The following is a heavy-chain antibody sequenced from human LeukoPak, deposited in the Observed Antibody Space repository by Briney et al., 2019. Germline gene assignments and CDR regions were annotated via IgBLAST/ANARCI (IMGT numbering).Heavy chain of an antibody. CDR2: INAGNGNT. Sequence: GASVKVSCKASGYTFTSYAMHWVRQAPGQRLEWMGWINAGNGNTKYSQKFQGRVTITRDTSASTAYMELSSLRSEDTAVYYCARVWGYGEFRFDPWGQGTLVTVSS. V-gene: IGHV1-3*01. CDR1: GYTFTSYA. D-gene: IGHD4-17*01. CDR3: ARVWGYGEFRFDP. J-gene: IGHJ5*02.